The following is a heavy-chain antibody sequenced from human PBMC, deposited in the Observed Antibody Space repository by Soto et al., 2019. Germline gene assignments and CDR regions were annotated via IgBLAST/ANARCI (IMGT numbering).Heavy chain of an antibody. J-gene: IGHJ4*02. D-gene: IGHD3-3*01. CDR2: ISYDGSNK. CDR1: GFTFSSYA. CDR3: ARSPDSILYFDY. V-gene: IGHV3-30-3*01. Sequence: QVQLVESGGGVVQPGRSLRLSCAASGFTFSSYAMHWVRQAPGKGLEWVAVISYDGSNKYYADSVKGRFTISRDNSKNTLYLQMNSLRAEDTAVYYCARSPDSILYFDYWGQGTLVTVSS.